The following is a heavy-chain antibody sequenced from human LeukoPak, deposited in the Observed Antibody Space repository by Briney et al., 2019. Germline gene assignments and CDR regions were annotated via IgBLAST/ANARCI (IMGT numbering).Heavy chain of an antibody. CDR3: AKGIEYSSSLGFDY. CDR1: GFTFSSYD. V-gene: IGHV3-23*01. Sequence: GGSLRLSCAASGFTFSSYDMSWVRQAPGKGLEWVSAISSSGGSTYYADSVKGRFTISRDNSKNTLYLQMNSLRAEDTAVYYCAKGIEYSSSLGFDYWGQGTLVTVSS. CDR2: ISSSGGST. D-gene: IGHD6-6*01. J-gene: IGHJ4*02.